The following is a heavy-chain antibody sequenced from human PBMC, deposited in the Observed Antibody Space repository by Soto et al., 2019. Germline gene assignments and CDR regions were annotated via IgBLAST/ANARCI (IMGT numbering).Heavy chain of an antibody. CDR1: GFTFSSYG. Sequence: GGSLRLSCAASGFTFSSYGMHWVRQAPGKGLEWVAVISYDGSNKYYADSVKGRFTISRDNSKNTLYLQMNSLRAEDTAVYYCAKDRAAAADYWGQGTLVTVS. CDR2: ISYDGSNK. CDR3: AKDRAAAADY. J-gene: IGHJ4*02. D-gene: IGHD6-13*01. V-gene: IGHV3-30*18.